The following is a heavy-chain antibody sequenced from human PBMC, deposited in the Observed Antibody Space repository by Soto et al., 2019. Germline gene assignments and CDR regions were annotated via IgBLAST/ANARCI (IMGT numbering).Heavy chain of an antibody. Sequence: PSETLSLTCTVSGGSVTGYYWSWIRQPPGRGPEWIGYIYYAVTTLYTPSLNSRVTISVDRSKNQFSLKLKSVTAADTAVYYCARHDEVTTLQNGMGVWGQGTKVTFSS. J-gene: IGHJ6*02. V-gene: IGHV4-59*02. CDR3: ARHDEVTTLQNGMGV. D-gene: IGHD4-17*01. CDR2: IYYAVTT. CDR1: GGSVTGYY.